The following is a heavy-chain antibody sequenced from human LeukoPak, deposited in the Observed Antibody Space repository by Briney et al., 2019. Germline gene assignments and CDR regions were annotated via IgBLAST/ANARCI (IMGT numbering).Heavy chain of an antibody. V-gene: IGHV3-48*02. CDR1: GFTFSSYG. CDR3: ARSNSSGRGAFDI. D-gene: IGHD6-19*01. Sequence: GGSLRLSCAASGFTFSSYGMHWVRQAPGKGLEWLSYISASGTAIYYAESVKGRFNISRDNVKNSLFLQMNSLRDEDTTVYYCARSNSSGRGAFDIWGQGTMVSVSS. CDR2: ISASGTAI. J-gene: IGHJ3*02.